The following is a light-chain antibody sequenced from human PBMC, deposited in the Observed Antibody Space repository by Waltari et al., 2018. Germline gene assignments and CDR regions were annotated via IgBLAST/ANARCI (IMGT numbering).Light chain of an antibody. Sequence: EIVMTQSPATLSVSPGERATLSCRASQSVNVNLAWYQQKPGQAPRLLIYAASTRATGIPARFSGSGSGTEFTLTISSLQSEDFAVYYCQQYNNWPPWTFGQGTTVEIK. CDR1: QSVNVN. J-gene: IGKJ1*01. CDR3: QQYNNWPPWT. V-gene: IGKV3-15*01. CDR2: AAS.